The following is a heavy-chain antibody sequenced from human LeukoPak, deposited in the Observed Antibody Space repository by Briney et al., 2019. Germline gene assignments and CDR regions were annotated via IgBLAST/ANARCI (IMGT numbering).Heavy chain of an antibody. J-gene: IGHJ3*02. Sequence: SVTVSCKASGGTFSSYAISWVRQAPGQGLEWMGGIIPIFGTANYAQKFQGRVTITADKSTSTAYMELSSLRSEDTAVYYCARVAKGTMVRPIWGQGTMVSVSS. CDR2: IIPIFGTA. D-gene: IGHD3-10*01. V-gene: IGHV1-69*06. CDR3: ARVAKGTMVRPI. CDR1: GGTFSSYA.